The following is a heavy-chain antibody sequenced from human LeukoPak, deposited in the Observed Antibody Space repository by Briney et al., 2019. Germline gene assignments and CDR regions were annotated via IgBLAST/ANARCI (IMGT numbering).Heavy chain of an antibody. V-gene: IGHV1-46*01. CDR3: ARARGVWFDP. Sequence: ASVKVSCKASGYTFTSYYMHWVRQAPGQGLEWMGMINPSGGSTSYAQKFQGRVTMTRDTSISTAYMELSRLRSDDTAVYYCARARGVWFDPWGQGTLVTVSS. CDR1: GYTFTSYY. CDR2: INPSGGST. J-gene: IGHJ5*02.